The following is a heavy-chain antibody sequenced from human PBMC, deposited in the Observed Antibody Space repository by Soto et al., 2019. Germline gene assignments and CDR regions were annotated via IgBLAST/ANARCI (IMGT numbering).Heavy chain of an antibody. D-gene: IGHD3-3*02. V-gene: IGHV3-7*01. J-gene: IGHJ3*02. Sequence: ELQLVESGGGLVQPGGSLRLSCVASGFTLSSYWMSWVRQAPGKGLEWVANIKKDGSEKNYVDSVKGRFTISKDNAKNSLYLQMNSLRAEDTAVYYCARDRIRYAFDIWGQGTMVTVSS. CDR3: ARDRIRYAFDI. CDR2: IKKDGSEK. CDR1: GFTLSSYW.